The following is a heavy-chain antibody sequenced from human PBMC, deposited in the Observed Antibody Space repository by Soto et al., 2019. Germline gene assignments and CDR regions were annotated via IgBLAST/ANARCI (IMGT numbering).Heavy chain of an antibody. V-gene: IGHV3-23*01. Sequence: EVQLLESGGGLVQPGGSLRLSCAASGFTFSSYAMSWVRQAPGKGLEWVSANSGSGGSTYYADSVKGRFTISRDNSKNTRYLQMNSLRAEDTAVYYGAKGTYYYGSGSYRNSYWGQGTLVTVSS. CDR1: GFTFSSYA. CDR2: NSGSGGST. D-gene: IGHD3-10*01. J-gene: IGHJ4*02. CDR3: AKGTYYYGSGSYRNSY.